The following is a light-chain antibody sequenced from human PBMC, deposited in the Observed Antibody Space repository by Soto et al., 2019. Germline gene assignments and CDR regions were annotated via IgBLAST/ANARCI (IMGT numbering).Light chain of an antibody. V-gene: IGKV3-20*01. CDR1: QSVSSSY. CDR3: QQYGSSPWP. CDR2: GAS. Sequence: EIVLTQSPGTLSLSPGERATLSCRASQSVSSSYLAWYQQKPGQAPRLLIYGASSRANGIPDRFSGSGSVTDFTLTISRLDPEDVEVYYCQQYGSSPWPFGQGTKVEIK. J-gene: IGKJ1*01.